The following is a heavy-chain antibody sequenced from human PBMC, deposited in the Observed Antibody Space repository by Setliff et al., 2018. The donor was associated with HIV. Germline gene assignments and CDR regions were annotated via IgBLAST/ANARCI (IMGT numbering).Heavy chain of an antibody. CDR1: GGSLSSSNYY. J-gene: IGHJ4*02. V-gene: IGHV4-39*01. CDR2: IYYSGNT. CDR3: ARQGRPGDFDS. D-gene: IGHD7-27*01. Sequence: SETLSLTCTVSGGSLSSSNYYCGWMRQPPGKGLEWIGIIYYSGNTYYNPSLKSRVTISGDTSKNQFALKLRAVTAAGSAVYYCARQGRPGDFDSWGQGTLVTVSS.